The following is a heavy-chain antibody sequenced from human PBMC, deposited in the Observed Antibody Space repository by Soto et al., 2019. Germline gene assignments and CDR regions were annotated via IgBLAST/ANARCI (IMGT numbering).Heavy chain of an antibody. Sequence: EVQVVQSGAVVKKPGGSLKISCKPSGFTFSTSAIGWVRQMPGKGLEWMGIINPADSEATYSPSFQGQVTFSADKSISTAYLHWSSLKASDTAIYYCAPYYNYWNTWGQGTLVTVSS. CDR2: INPADSEA. J-gene: IGHJ4*02. CDR1: GFTFSTSA. D-gene: IGHD3-3*01. CDR3: APYYNYWNT. V-gene: IGHV5-51*01.